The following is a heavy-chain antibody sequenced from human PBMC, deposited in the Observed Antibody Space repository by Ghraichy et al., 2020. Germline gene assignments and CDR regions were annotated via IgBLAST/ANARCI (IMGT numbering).Heavy chain of an antibody. CDR2: ISSSSRTI. J-gene: IGHJ6*02. D-gene: IGHD4-23*01. CDR3: ARASRVVRFYYYDALDV. Sequence: GGSLRLSCAASGFSLNNYIINWVRQAPGKGLEWVSHISSSSRTISYADSVKGRFTVSRDNAKNSLFLQMNSLRDEDTAVYYCARASRVVRFYYYDALDVWGQGTTVTVSS. CDR1: GFSLNNYI. V-gene: IGHV3-48*02.